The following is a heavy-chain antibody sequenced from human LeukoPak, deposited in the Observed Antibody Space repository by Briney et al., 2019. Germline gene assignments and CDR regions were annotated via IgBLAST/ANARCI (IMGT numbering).Heavy chain of an antibody. CDR3: ARGSLTGTTWAFDI. J-gene: IGHJ3*02. CDR2: IRYDGSNK. CDR1: GFTFSSYA. Sequence: PGGSLRLSCPASGFTFSSYAMHWVRQAPGKGLEWVAFIRYDGSNKYYSDSVKGRFTISRDNSKNTLYLQMNSLRAEDTAVYYCARGSLTGTTWAFDIWGQGTMVTVSS. V-gene: IGHV3-30*02. D-gene: IGHD1-20*01.